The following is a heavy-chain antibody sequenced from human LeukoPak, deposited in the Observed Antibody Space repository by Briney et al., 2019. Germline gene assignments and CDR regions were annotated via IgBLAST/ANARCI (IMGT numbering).Heavy chain of an antibody. CDR1: GGTFSSYA. J-gene: IGHJ4*02. CDR3: ARDGSGAYPEGY. CDR2: IIPIFGTA. Sequence: SVKVSCKASGGTFSSYAISWVRQAPGQGLEWMGGIIPIFGTANYAQKFQGRVTVTTDESTSTAYMELSSLRSEDTAVYYCARDGSGAYPEGYWGQGTLVTVSS. D-gene: IGHD7-27*01. V-gene: IGHV1-69*05.